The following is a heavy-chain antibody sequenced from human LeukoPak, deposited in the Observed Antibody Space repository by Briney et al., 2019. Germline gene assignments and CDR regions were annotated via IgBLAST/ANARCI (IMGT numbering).Heavy chain of an antibody. CDR3: ARQNTLIAAAGTGYFDY. CDR2: INPNSGGT. CDR1: GYTFTGYY. Sequence: EASVKVSCKASGYTFTGYYMHWVRQAPGQGLEWMGWINPNSGGTNYAQKFQGRVTMTRDTSISTAYMELSRLRSDDTAVYYCARQNTLIAAAGTGYFDYWGQGTLVTVSS. J-gene: IGHJ4*02. D-gene: IGHD6-13*01. V-gene: IGHV1-2*02.